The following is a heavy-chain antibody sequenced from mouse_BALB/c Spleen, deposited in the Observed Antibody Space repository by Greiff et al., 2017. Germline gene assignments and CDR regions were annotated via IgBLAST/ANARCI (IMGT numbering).Heavy chain of an antibody. CDR1: SYTFTDYA. CDR2: ISTYYGNT. J-gene: IGHJ4*01. D-gene: IGHD2-14*01. V-gene: IGHV1-67*01. Sequence: QVQLQQSGPELVRPGVSVKISCKGSSYTFTDYAMHWVKQSHAKSLEWIGVISTYYGNTNYNQKFKGKATMTVDKSSSTAYMELARLTSEDSAVYYCARDRYDEGAMDYWGQGTSVTVSS. CDR3: ARDRYDEGAMDY.